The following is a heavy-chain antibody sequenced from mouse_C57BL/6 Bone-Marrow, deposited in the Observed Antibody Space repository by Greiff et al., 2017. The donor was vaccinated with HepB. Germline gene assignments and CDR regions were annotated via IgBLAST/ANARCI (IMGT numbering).Heavy chain of an antibody. V-gene: IGHV2-2*01. CDR3: ARAELRLPWFAY. D-gene: IGHD3-2*02. J-gene: IGHJ3*01. CDR2: IWSGGST. Sequence: QVQLQQSGPGLVQPSQSLSITCTVSGFSLTSYGVHWVRQSPGKGLEWLGVIWSGGSTDSTAAFISRLSISKDNSKSQVFFKMNSLQADDTAIYYCARAELRLPWFAYWGQGTLVTVSA. CDR1: GFSLTSYG.